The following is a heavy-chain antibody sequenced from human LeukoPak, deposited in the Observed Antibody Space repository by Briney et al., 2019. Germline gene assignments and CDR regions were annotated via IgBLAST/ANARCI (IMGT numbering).Heavy chain of an antibody. Sequence: SVKVSCKASGGTFSSYAISWVRQAPGQGLEWMGGIIPIFGTANYAQKFRGRVTITTDESTSTAYMELSSLRSEDTAVYYCARDNMITFGGVIPWFDPWGQGTLVTVSS. CDR1: GGTFSSYA. CDR2: IIPIFGTA. D-gene: IGHD3-16*02. J-gene: IGHJ5*02. CDR3: ARDNMITFGGVIPWFDP. V-gene: IGHV1-69*05.